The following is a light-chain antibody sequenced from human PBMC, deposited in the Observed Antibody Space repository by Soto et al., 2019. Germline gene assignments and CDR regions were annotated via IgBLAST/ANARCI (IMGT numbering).Light chain of an antibody. Sequence: DVQMTQSPSTLSASVGDRVTVTCRASQSINNLLAWYQQKPGKVPKFLIYAVSALDSGVPSRFSGSGSGTEFTLTISSLQPEDFATYYCQQYNSYPLTFGGGTKVDIK. J-gene: IGKJ4*01. CDR2: AVS. CDR1: QSINNL. V-gene: IGKV1-5*01. CDR3: QQYNSYPLT.